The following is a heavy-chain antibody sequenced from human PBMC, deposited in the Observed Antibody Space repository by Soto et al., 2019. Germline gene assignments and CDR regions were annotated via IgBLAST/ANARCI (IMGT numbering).Heavy chain of an antibody. CDR2: ISSTGSNQ. CDR3: AKVQSSRIVLMVYAIPGGMDV. CDR1: GFTFTSHG. J-gene: IGHJ6*02. D-gene: IGHD2-8*01. Sequence: GGSLRLSCAASGFTFTSHGMHWVRQAPGKGLDWVAAISSTGSNQYYADSVKGRFTISRSDSTNTLYLEMNSLRAEDTAVYYCAKVQSSRIVLMVYAIPGGMDVWGQGTTVTVSS. V-gene: IGHV3-30*18.